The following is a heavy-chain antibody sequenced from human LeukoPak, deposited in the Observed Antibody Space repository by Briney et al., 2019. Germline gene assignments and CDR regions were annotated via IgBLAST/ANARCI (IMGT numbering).Heavy chain of an antibody. CDR1: GGSISSSNHY. D-gene: IGHD3-10*01. Sequence: PSETLSLTCTVSGGSISSSNHYWGWIRQSPGKGLEWIGSIYYSGTTNYNPSLKSRVTISVDTSKNQFSLKLSSVTAADTAVYYCARGRRERRHYYGSGSYYPFDYWGQGTLVTVSS. CDR2: IYYSGTT. V-gene: IGHV4-39*07. J-gene: IGHJ4*02. CDR3: ARGRRERRHYYGSGSYYPFDY.